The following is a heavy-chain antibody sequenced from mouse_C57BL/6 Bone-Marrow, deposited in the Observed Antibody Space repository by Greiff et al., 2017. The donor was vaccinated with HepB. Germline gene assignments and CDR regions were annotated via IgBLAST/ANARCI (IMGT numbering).Heavy chain of an antibody. CDR3: APLIYYGPSWFAY. D-gene: IGHD1-1*01. CDR1: GFNIKNTY. V-gene: IGHV14-3*01. CDR2: IDPANGNT. J-gene: IGHJ3*01. Sequence: EVQLVESVAELVRPGASVKLSCTASGFNIKNTYMHWVKQRPEHGLEWIGRIDPANGNTKYAPKFKGKATITTDTSSNTAYLQLSRLTSEDTAIYYCAPLIYYGPSWFAYWGQGTLVTVSA.